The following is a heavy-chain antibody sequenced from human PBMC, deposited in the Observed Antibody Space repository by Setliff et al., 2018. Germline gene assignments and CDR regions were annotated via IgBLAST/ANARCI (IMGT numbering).Heavy chain of an antibody. Sequence: KSSETLSLTCAVYGGSFSNYYWSWIRQPPGKGLEWLGEVSHSGSTNYKPSLKSRVAMSVDTSKNQFSLKLNSVTAADTAVYFCARHLLVQGTYHFDYWGQGSPVTVSS. CDR1: GGSFSNYY. D-gene: IGHD3-10*01. CDR3: ARHLLVQGTYHFDY. J-gene: IGHJ4*02. CDR2: VSHSGST. V-gene: IGHV4-34*01.